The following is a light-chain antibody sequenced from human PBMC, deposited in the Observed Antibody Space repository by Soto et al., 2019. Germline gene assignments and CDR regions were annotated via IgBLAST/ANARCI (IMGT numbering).Light chain of an antibody. CDR2: GAS. V-gene: IGKV3-20*01. J-gene: IGKJ1*01. Sequence: EIVLTQSPGTLSLSPGERATLSCRASQSVASSSIAWYQQRLGQAPRLLIYGASNRATGIPDRFIGSGSGTDFTLTFSRLDPEDFAVYYCQHYGGSQGTFGQGTKVEIK. CDR3: QHYGGSQGT. CDR1: QSVASSS.